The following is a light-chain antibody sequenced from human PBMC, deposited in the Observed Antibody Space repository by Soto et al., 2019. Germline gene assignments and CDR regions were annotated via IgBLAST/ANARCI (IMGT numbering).Light chain of an antibody. J-gene: IGLJ2*01. V-gene: IGLV2-11*01. CDR2: DVS. Sequence: QSVLTQPRSVSGSPGQSVVISCTGTSSDVGAYNYVSWYQQHPGKAPKLMIYDVSRRPSGVPDRFSGSKSGNTASLSISGLQGEDEVDYYCSSYAGSLYVVFGGGTKLTVL. CDR1: SSDVGAYNY. CDR3: SSYAGSLYVV.